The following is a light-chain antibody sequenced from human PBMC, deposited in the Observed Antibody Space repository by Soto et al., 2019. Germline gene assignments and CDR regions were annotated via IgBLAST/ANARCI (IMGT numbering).Light chain of an antibody. CDR2: AAS. CDR1: QSISHF. V-gene: IGKV1-39*01. CDR3: QQSYRHPRT. Sequence: EIQMTQSPSFLSASAGDRVTIFCRASQSISHFLHWYQQKPGKAPKLLIYAASKLESGVPPRFGGSGSGTDFTLTISSLQPYDSANYYCQQSYRHPRTFGLGTRVEIK. J-gene: IGKJ1*01.